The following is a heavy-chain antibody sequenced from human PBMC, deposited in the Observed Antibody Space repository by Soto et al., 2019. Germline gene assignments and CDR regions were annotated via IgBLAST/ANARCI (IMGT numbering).Heavy chain of an antibody. V-gene: IGHV3-74*01. CDR1: GFTFSSYW. Sequence: EVQLVESGGGLVQPGGSLRLSCAASGFTFSSYWMHWVRQAPGKGLVWVSRINSDGSSTSYADSVKGRFTISRDNAKNTLYLQMNSLRAEDTAVYYCASWDLFGVVIGPTFDPWGQGTLVTVSS. D-gene: IGHD3-3*01. CDR2: INSDGSST. J-gene: IGHJ5*02. CDR3: ASWDLFGVVIGPTFDP.